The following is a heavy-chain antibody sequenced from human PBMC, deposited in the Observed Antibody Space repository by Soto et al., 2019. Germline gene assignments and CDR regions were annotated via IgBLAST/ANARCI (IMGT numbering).Heavy chain of an antibody. D-gene: IGHD6-19*01. Sequence: GSLRPSSAAPVLPVISYAMSWVRQGPGKGLEWVSAISGSGGSTYYADSVKGRFTISRDNSKNTLYLQMNSLRAEDTAGYYCAKEVAVAGKDDYYGMDVWGQGTTVTVSS. J-gene: IGHJ6*02. CDR3: AKEVAVAGKDDYYGMDV. V-gene: IGHV3-23*01. CDR2: ISGSGGST. CDR1: VLPVISYA.